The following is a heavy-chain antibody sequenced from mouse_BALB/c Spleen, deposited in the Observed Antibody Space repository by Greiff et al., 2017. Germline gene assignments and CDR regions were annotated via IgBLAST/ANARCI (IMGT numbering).Heavy chain of an antibody. CDR2: IDPETGGT. Sequence: QVQLQQSGAELVRPGASVTLSCKASGYTFTDYEMHWVRQTPVHGLEWIGAIDPETGGTAYNQKFKGKATLTADKSSSTAYMELRSLTSEDSAVYYCTGSRICYSYDGRGWFAYWGQGTLVTVSA. J-gene: IGHJ3*01. CDR3: TGSRICYSYDGRGWFAY. CDR1: GYTFTDYE. D-gene: IGHD2-12*01. V-gene: IGHV1-15*01.